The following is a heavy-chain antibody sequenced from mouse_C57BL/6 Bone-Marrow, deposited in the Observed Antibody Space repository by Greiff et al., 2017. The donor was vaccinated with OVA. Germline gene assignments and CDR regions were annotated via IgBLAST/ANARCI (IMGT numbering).Heavy chain of an antibody. CDR3: ARSRYAIDY. J-gene: IGHJ2*01. V-gene: IGHV1-72*01. CDR1: GSTFPSYW. CDR2: FVPNGGGT. Sequence: VQLQQPGAELVKPGASVKLSCRASGSTFPSYWLHWLQHGPGRGLEWIGRFVPNGGGTKYNEKFKSKATRTVEKPSRTAYMQLSSLTSEDSAVYYCARSRYAIDYWGQGTTLTVSS. D-gene: IGHD1-1*01.